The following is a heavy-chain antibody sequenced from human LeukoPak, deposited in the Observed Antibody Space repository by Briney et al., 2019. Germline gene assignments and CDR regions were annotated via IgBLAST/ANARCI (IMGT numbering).Heavy chain of an antibody. V-gene: IGHV4-4*07. CDR3: ARHRTVREYDAFDI. Sequence: PSETLSLTCTVSGGSISSYYWSWIRQPAGRGLEWIGRIYTSGSTNYNPSLKSRVTMSVDTSKNQFSLKLSSMTAADTAMYYCARHRTVREYDAFDIWGQGTMVTVSS. CDR2: IYTSGST. CDR1: GGSISSYY. D-gene: IGHD3-10*01. J-gene: IGHJ3*02.